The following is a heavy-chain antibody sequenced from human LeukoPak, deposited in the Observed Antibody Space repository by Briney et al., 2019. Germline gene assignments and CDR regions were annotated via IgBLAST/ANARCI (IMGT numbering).Heavy chain of an antibody. D-gene: IGHD3-22*01. CDR1: GGSISSYH. CDR3: ASVPTDYDSSGYSIDY. V-gene: IGHV4-59*12. Sequence: SETLSLTCTVSGGSISSYHWTWMRQAPGKGLEWIGYMYNTGSTNYNPSLKSRVTISVDTSKNQFSLKLSSVTAADTAVYYCASVPTDYDSSGYSIDYWGQGTLVTVSS. J-gene: IGHJ4*02. CDR2: MYNTGST.